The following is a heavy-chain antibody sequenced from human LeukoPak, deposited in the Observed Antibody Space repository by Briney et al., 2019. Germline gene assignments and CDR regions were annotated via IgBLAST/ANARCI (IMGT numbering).Heavy chain of an antibody. J-gene: IGHJ6*03. CDR3: ARSGYSYDFYYYYYMDV. V-gene: IGHV3-7*01. Sequence: GGSLRLSCAASGFTFSSYWMTWVRQAPGKGLEWVANIKQDGSEKYYVDSVKGRFTISRDNAKNSLYLQMNSLRAEDTAVYYCARSGYSYDFYYYYYMDVWGKGTTVTISS. CDR1: GFTFSSYW. D-gene: IGHD5-18*01. CDR2: IKQDGSEK.